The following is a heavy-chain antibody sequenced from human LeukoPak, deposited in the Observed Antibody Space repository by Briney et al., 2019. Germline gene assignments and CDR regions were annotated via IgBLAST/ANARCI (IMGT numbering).Heavy chain of an antibody. V-gene: IGHV4-61*05. Sequence: SETLSLTCTVSGGSIRSSYYYWGWIRQPPGKGLEWIGYIYYSGSTNYNPSLKSRVTISVDTSKNQFSLKLSSVTAADTAVYYCASGYGDYWGDAFDIWGQGTIVTVSS. CDR2: IYYSGST. J-gene: IGHJ3*02. D-gene: IGHD4-17*01. CDR3: ASGYGDYWGDAFDI. CDR1: GGSIRSSYYY.